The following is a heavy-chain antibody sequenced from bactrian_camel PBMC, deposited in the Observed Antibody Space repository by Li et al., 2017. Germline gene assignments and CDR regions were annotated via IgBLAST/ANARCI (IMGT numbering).Heavy chain of an antibody. V-gene: IGHV3S53*01. J-gene: IGHJ6*01. CDR3: AAEKTVGVAPMCPFLYGW. Sequence: VQLVESGGGSVQAGESLRLSCVVSGYRYSTYCMGWFRQVPGNEREPLASIDSDGRTSVADSVKGRFTISQDNAKNTVYLQMNSLKPEDTAVYYCAAEKTVGVAPMCPFLYGWWGQGTQVTVS. CDR2: IDSDGRT. CDR1: GYRYSTYC. D-gene: IGHD5*01.